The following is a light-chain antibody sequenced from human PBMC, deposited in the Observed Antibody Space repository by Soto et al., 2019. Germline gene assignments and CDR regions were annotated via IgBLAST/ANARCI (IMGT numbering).Light chain of an antibody. CDR1: QSVSNY. J-gene: IGKJ4*01. CDR3: QHRVNGPT. V-gene: IGKV3-11*01. Sequence: EIVLTQSPATLSLSPGERATLSCRAGQSVSNYLGWYQQKSGQAPRLLISDVSNRATGIPDRFSGSGSETDFTLTNSSLEPEDFAVYYCQHRVNGPTFGGGTKVEIK. CDR2: DVS.